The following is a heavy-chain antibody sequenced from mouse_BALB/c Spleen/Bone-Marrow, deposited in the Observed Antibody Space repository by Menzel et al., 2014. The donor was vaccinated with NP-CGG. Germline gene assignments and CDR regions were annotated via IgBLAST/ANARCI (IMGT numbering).Heavy chain of an antibody. V-gene: IGHV5-9-2*01. Sequence: EVNLEQSGAGLVKPGGSLKISCEASGYTFSSYGMSWVSQTPEKRLEWVATISAGGSYTYYPDSVKGRSTISRDNAKNNLYLQMSSIRAEDAALYYCATQNGSSYFDYWGQGTTLTVSS. D-gene: IGHD1-1*01. CDR1: GYTFSSYG. CDR3: ATQNGSSYFDY. CDR2: ISAGGSYT. J-gene: IGHJ2*01.